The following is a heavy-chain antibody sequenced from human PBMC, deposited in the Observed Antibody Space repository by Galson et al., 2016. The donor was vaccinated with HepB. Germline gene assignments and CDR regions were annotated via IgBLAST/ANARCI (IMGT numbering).Heavy chain of an antibody. Sequence: LSLTCTVSGGSISSGGYYWSWIRQHPGKGLGWIGYIYHSGSTYYNPSLKSRVTISVDTSKNQFSLKLSSVTAADTAVYFCARDRSSGSGGFGYWGQGTLVTVSS. D-gene: IGHD3-10*01. V-gene: IGHV4-31*03. J-gene: IGHJ4*02. CDR3: ARDRSSGSGGFGY. CDR2: IYHSGST. CDR1: GGSISSGGYY.